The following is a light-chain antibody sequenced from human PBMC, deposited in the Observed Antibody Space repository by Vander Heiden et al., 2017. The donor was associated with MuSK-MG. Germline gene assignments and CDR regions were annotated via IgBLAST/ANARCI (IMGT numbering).Light chain of an antibody. V-gene: IGKV1-39*01. CDR2: AAS. Sequence: DIQMNQSPSSLSASVGDRVTITCRASQSISSYLNWYQQKPGKAPKLLIYAASSLQSGVPSRFSGSGSGTDFTLTISSLQPEDFATYYCQQSYSTPQFGPGTKVDIK. CDR1: QSISSY. J-gene: IGKJ3*01. CDR3: QQSYSTPQ.